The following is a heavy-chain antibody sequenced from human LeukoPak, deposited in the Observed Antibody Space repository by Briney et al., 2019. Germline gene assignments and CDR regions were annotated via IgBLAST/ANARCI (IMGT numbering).Heavy chain of an antibody. D-gene: IGHD3-9*01. Sequence: SWGSLRLSCAASGFTFSSYAMSWVRQAPGKGLEWISYLSSGSSTIHYADSVKGRFTISRDNAENSLYLQMNSLRDEGTAVYYCARGVRASTGNYWFDPWGQGTLVTVSS. CDR1: GFTFSSYA. CDR3: ARGVRASTGNYWFDP. V-gene: IGHV3-48*02. J-gene: IGHJ5*02. CDR2: LSSGSSTI.